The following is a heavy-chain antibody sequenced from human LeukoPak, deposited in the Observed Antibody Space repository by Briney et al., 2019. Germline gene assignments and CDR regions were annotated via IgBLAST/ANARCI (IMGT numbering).Heavy chain of an antibody. D-gene: IGHD3-9*01. Sequence: PGGSLRLSCAASGFTFDDYATHWVRQAPGKGLEWVSGISWNSGSIGYADSVKGRFTISRDNAKNSLYLQMNSLRAEDTALYYCAKDITDYYDILTGSLFDYWGQGTLVTVSS. CDR3: AKDITDYYDILTGSLFDY. J-gene: IGHJ4*02. CDR1: GFTFDDYA. V-gene: IGHV3-9*01. CDR2: ISWNSGSI.